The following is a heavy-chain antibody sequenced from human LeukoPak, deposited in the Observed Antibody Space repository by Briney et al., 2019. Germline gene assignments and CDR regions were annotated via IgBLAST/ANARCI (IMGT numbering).Heavy chain of an antibody. CDR3: ARGTTVDY. CDR2: IKHDGRVE. Sequence: GGSLRLSCAASGFTFSSYWMSWVRQAPGKGLEWVASIKHDGRVEFYVDSVKGRFTISRDNAQNSLFLQMNSLRAEDTAVYSCARGTTVDYWGQGTLVTVSS. J-gene: IGHJ4*02. CDR1: GFTFSSYW. D-gene: IGHD4-17*01. V-gene: IGHV3-7*04.